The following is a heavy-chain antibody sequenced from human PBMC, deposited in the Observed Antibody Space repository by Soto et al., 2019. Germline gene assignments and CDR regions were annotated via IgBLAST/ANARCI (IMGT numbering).Heavy chain of an antibody. CDR1: GFTFSSYG. CDR3: AKARIVGATVDY. CDR2: ISYDGSNK. D-gene: IGHD1-26*01. J-gene: IGHJ4*02. Sequence: QVQLVESGGGVVQPGRSLRLSCAASGFTFSSYGMHWVRQAPGKGLEWVAVISYDGSNKYYADSVKGRFTISRDNSKNTLYRQMNSLRAEDTAVYYCAKARIVGATVDYWGQGTLVTGSS. V-gene: IGHV3-30*18.